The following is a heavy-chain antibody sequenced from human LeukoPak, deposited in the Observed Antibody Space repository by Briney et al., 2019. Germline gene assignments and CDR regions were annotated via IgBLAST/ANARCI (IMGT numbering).Heavy chain of an antibody. Sequence: GGSLRLSCAASGFMFSSYWMHWVRQAPGKGLVWVSRINSDESSTSYADSVKGRFTISRDNAKNTLYLQMNSLRAEDTAVYYCARGYDFWSGYSFDYWGQGTLVTVSS. V-gene: IGHV3-74*01. CDR1: GFMFSSYW. CDR3: ARGYDFWSGYSFDY. CDR2: INSDESST. J-gene: IGHJ4*02. D-gene: IGHD3/OR15-3a*01.